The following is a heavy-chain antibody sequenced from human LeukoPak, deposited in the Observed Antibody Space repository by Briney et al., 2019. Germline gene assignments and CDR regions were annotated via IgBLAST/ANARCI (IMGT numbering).Heavy chain of an antibody. CDR3: AKAGEQQLVHDAFDI. V-gene: IGHV3-23*01. Sequence: AGVSLRLSCAASGFTFSSYAMSWVRQAPGKGLEWVSAISGSGGSTYYADSVKGRFTISRDNSKNTLYLQMNSLRAEDTAVYYCAKAGEQQLVHDAFDIWGQGTMVTVSS. D-gene: IGHD6-13*01. CDR1: GFTFSSYA. J-gene: IGHJ3*02. CDR2: ISGSGGST.